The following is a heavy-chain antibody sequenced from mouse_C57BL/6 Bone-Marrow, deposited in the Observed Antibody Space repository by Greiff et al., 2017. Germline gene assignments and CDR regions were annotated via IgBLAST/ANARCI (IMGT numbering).Heavy chain of an antibody. CDR2: IYYSGTI. CDR1: GISITTGNYR. D-gene: IGHD1-1*02. V-gene: IGHV3-5*01. CDR3: AREGSGGYYVDD. J-gene: IGHJ2*01. Sequence: VQLKESGPGLVKPSQTVFLTCTVTGISITTGNYRWSWIRQFPGNKLEWIGYIYYSGTITYTPSLTSRTTITSDTPKNQFFLEMNSLTAEDTATYYCAREGSGGYYVDDWGQGTTLTVSS.